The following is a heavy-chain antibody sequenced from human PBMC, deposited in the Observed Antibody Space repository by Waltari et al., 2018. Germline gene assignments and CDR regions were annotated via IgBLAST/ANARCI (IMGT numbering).Heavy chain of an antibody. J-gene: IGHJ6*02. CDR3: ARVTQSGLGGMDV. CDR1: GYTFTSYY. CDR2: SDPSGGST. V-gene: IGHV1-46*01. Sequence: QVQLVQSGAEVKKPGASVKVSCKASGYTFTSYYMHWVRQAPGQGLEWMGISDPSGGSTSYAPKFQARVTMTRDTSTITFYSELSSLGSEDTAVYYCARVTQSGLGGMDVWGQGTTVTVSS.